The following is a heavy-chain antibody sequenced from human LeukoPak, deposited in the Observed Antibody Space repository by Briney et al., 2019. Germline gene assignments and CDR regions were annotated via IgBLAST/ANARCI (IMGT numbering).Heavy chain of an antibody. J-gene: IGHJ6*03. V-gene: IGHV3-23*01. D-gene: IGHD2-2*01. CDR3: AKDLRVIVVTYYMDV. CDR1: GFTFNSYA. Sequence: GGSLRLSCAASGFTFNSYAMTWVRQAPGKGLEWVSSISRNGGSTYYTDSVKGRFTISRDNSKNTLYLQMNSLRAEDTAAYYCAKDLRVIVVTYYMDVWGKGTTVTVSS. CDR2: ISRNGGST.